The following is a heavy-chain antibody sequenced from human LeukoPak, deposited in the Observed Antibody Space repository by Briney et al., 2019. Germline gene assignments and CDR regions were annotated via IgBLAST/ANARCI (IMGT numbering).Heavy chain of an antibody. V-gene: IGHV4-59*01. Sequence: SSETLSLTCTVSGGSISSYYWSWIRQPPGKGLEWIGYIYYSGSTNYNPSLKSRVTISVDTSRNQFSLKLNSVTAADTAVYYCAGGGDSGGYYYPMFDYWGQGTLVTVSS. CDR1: GGSISSYY. D-gene: IGHD3-22*01. CDR3: AGGGDSGGYYYPMFDY. J-gene: IGHJ4*02. CDR2: IYYSGST.